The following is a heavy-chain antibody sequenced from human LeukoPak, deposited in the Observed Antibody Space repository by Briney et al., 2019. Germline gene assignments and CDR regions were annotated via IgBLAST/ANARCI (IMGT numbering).Heavy chain of an antibody. CDR2: ISSSSSTI. Sequence: GGSLRLSCAASGFTFSSYSMNWVRQAPGKGLEWVSYISSSSSTIYYADSVKGRFTISRDNSKNTLYLQMNSLRAEDTAVYYCANDFWSGNYYYYYYMDVWGKGTTVTVSS. CDR1: GFTFSSYS. D-gene: IGHD3-3*01. V-gene: IGHV3-48*01. J-gene: IGHJ6*03. CDR3: ANDFWSGNYYYYYYMDV.